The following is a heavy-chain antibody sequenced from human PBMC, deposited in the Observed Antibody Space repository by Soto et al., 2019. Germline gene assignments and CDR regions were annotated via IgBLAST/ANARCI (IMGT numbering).Heavy chain of an antibody. CDR2: ISAYNGNT. Sequence: GASVKVSCKASGYTFTSYGISWVRQAPGQGLEWMGWISAYNGNTNYAQKLQGRVTMTTDTSTSTAYMELRSLRSDDTAVYYCASRYCGGDCYSRRFDYWGQGTLVTVSS. V-gene: IGHV1-18*01. J-gene: IGHJ4*02. CDR1: GYTFTSYG. CDR3: ASRYCGGDCYSRRFDY. D-gene: IGHD2-21*01.